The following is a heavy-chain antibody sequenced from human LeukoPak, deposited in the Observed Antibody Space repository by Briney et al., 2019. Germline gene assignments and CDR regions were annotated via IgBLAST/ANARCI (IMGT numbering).Heavy chain of an antibody. V-gene: IGHV4-30-4*08. CDR3: AREDTAMVLDY. CDR1: GGSISSGDYY. D-gene: IGHD5-18*01. Sequence: PSETLSLTCTVSGGSISSGDYYWSWIRQPPGKGLEWIGYIYYSGSTYYNPSLKSQVTISVDTSKNQFSLKLSSVTAADTAVYYWAREDTAMVLDYWGQGTLVTVSS. J-gene: IGHJ4*02. CDR2: IYYSGST.